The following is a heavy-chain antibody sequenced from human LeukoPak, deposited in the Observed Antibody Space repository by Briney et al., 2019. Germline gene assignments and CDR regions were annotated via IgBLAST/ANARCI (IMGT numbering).Heavy chain of an antibody. Sequence: GRSLRLSCAASGFTFSSYGVHWVRQAPGKGLEWVAVIWYDGSNKYYADSVKGRFTISRDNSKNTLYLQMNSLRAEDTAVYYCAKDYSSSWYAFDIWGQGTMVTVSS. V-gene: IGHV3-33*06. CDR1: GFTFSSYG. CDR2: IWYDGSNK. J-gene: IGHJ3*02. D-gene: IGHD6-13*01. CDR3: AKDYSSSWYAFDI.